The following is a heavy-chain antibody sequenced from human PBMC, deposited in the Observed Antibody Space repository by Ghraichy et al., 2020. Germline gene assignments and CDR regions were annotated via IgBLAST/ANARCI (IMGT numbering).Heavy chain of an antibody. J-gene: IGHJ4*02. CDR1: GFTFNNYA. D-gene: IGHD4-17*01. CDR3: AKDALMTTVTILDY. V-gene: IGHV3-23*01. Sequence: GGSLRLSCAASGFTFNNYAMSWVRQAPGKGLEWVSGIGGSGVSTYYADSVKGRFTISRDNSKNTLYLQMNTLRAEDTAVYYCAKDALMTTVTILDYWGQGALVTVSS. CDR2: IGGSGVST.